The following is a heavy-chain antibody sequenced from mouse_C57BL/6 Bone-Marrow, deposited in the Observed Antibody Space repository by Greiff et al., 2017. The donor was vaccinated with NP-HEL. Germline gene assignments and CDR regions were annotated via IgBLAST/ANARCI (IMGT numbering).Heavy chain of an antibody. Sequence: QVHVKQSGAELARPGASVKLSCKASGYTFTSYGISWVKQRTGQGLEWIGEIYPRSGNTYYNEKFKGKATLTADKSSSTAYMELRSLTSADSAVYFCARLTTVVDYYAMDYWGQGTSVTVSS. CDR3: ARLTTVVDYYAMDY. V-gene: IGHV1-81*01. CDR1: GYTFTSYG. CDR2: IYPRSGNT. D-gene: IGHD1-1*01. J-gene: IGHJ4*01.